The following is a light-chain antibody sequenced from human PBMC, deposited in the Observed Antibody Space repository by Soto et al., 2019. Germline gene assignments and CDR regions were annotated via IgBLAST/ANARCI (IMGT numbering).Light chain of an antibody. V-gene: IGKV3-11*01. Sequence: EIVLTQSPGILSLSPGERATLSCRASQSVSNDFLAWYQQKPGQAPRLLIYDASNRATGIPARFSGSGSGTDFTLTISSLEPEDFAVYYCQQRRNWPLTFGGGTKVEIK. CDR3: QQRRNWPLT. J-gene: IGKJ4*01. CDR1: QSVSNDF. CDR2: DAS.